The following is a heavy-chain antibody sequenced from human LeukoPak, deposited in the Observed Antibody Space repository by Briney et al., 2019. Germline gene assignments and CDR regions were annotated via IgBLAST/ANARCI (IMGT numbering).Heavy chain of an antibody. J-gene: IGHJ4*02. V-gene: IGHV3-48*01. D-gene: IGHD6-13*01. CDR1: GFTFSSYA. CDR2: ISGSSDTI. Sequence: AGGSLRLSCAASGFTFSSYAMHWVRQAPGKGLEWVSYISGSSDTIYYADSVKGRFTISRDNSKNMLYVQMNSLRAEDTAVYYCAARSNNWYVLDYWGQGTLVTVSS. CDR3: AARSNNWYVLDY.